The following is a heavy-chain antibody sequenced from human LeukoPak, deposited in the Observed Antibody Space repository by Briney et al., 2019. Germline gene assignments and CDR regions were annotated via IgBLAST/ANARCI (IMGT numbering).Heavy chain of an antibody. J-gene: IGHJ5*02. CDR3: ARDYATNFGDGGNPSS. V-gene: IGHV3-30-3*01. Sequence: GGSLRLSCAASGFTFSSYAMHWVRQAPGKGLEWVAVISYDGSNKYYADSVKGRFTISRDNSKNTLYLQMNSLRAEDTAVYYCARDYATNFGDGGNPSSWGQGTLVTVSS. D-gene: IGHD4-23*01. CDR2: ISYDGSNK. CDR1: GFTFSSYA.